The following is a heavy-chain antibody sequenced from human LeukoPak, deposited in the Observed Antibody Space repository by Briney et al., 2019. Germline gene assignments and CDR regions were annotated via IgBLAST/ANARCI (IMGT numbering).Heavy chain of an antibody. Sequence: PSQTLSLTCAVSGGSISSGGYSGIWIRQPPGKGLEWIGYIYHSGSTYYNPSLKSRVTISVDRSKNQFSLKLSSVTAADTAVYYCAGGYSSTFDYWGQGTLVTVSS. D-gene: IGHD6-13*01. CDR3: AGGYSSTFDY. V-gene: IGHV4-30-2*01. CDR2: IYHSGST. J-gene: IGHJ4*02. CDR1: GGSISSGGYS.